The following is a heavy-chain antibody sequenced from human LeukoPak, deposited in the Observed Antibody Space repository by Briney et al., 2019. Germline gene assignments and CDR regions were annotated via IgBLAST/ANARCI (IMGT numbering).Heavy chain of an antibody. J-gene: IGHJ3*02. D-gene: IGHD6-19*01. CDR3: ASTKTGYSSGWYPNDAFDI. Sequence: SETLSLTCTVSGGSINKYYWSWFRQPPGKGLESIGYIYHSGVTNYNPSLKSRVTISIDTSKNQFSLKVRSVTAADTAVYYCASTKTGYSSGWYPNDAFDIWGQGTMVTVSS. V-gene: IGHV4-59*01. CDR2: IYHSGVT. CDR1: GGSINKYY.